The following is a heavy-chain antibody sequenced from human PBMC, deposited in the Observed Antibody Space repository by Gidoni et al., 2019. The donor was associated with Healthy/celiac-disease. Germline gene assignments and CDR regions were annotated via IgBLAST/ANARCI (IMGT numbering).Heavy chain of an antibody. CDR3: AKTRSERATFGMDV. D-gene: IGHD1-26*01. CDR2: ISWDGGST. CDR1: GFPFDVYP. J-gene: IGHJ6*02. V-gene: IGHV3-43*01. Sequence: EVQLVESGGVVVQPGGSLRLSCASSGFPFDVYPLHWVRQAPGKGLEWFSLISWDGGSTLYSDSVKGRFTISRDNSKNSLYLQMNSLRTEDTAFYYCAKTRSERATFGMDVWGQGTTVTVSS.